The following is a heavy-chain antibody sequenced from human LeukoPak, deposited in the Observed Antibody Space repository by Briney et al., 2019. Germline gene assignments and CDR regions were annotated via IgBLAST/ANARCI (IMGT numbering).Heavy chain of an antibody. Sequence: GGSLRLSCAASGFTFSSYSMNWVRQAPGKGLEWVANMNQDGGEKYYVDSVKGRFTISRDNAKNSLYLQMNRLRAEDTAVYYCARELMRDAYCGGDCPPNAFDIWGQGTMVTVSS. D-gene: IGHD2-21*02. V-gene: IGHV3-7*01. CDR3: ARELMRDAYCGGDCPPNAFDI. J-gene: IGHJ3*02. CDR1: GFTFSSYS. CDR2: MNQDGGEK.